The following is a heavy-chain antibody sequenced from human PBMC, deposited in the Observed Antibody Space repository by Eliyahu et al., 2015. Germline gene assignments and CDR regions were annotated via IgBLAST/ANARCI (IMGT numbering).Heavy chain of an antibody. CDR3: ARARVGDGYFDY. Sequence: QVRLVESGGGLVKPGGSLRLSCAASGFXFSDYYMGWSRQAPGKGVEWVSYISSSGSTIHYVDSVKGRFTISRDNAKNSLYLQMNSLRAEDTAVYYCARARVGDGYFDYWGQGILVTVSS. J-gene: IGHJ4*02. CDR2: ISSSGSTI. D-gene: IGHD3-16*01. V-gene: IGHV3-11*01. CDR1: GFXFSDYY.